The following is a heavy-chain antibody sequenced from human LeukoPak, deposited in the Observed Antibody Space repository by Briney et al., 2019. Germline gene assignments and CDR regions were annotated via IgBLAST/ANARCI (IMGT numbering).Heavy chain of an antibody. V-gene: IGHV1-2*02. J-gene: IGHJ4*02. CDR1: GYTFTGYY. D-gene: IGHD3-3*01. CDR2: INPNSGGT. CDR3: AGTSTSNYYDFWSGYYPLDY. Sequence: GASVKVCCKASGYTFTGYYMHWVRQAPGQGLEWMGWINPNSGGTNYAQKFQGRVTMTRDTSISTAYMELSRLRSDDTAVYYCAGTSTSNYYDFWSGYYPLDYWGQGTLVTVSS.